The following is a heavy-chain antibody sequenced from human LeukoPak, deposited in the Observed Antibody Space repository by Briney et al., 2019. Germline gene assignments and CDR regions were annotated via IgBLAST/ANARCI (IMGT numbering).Heavy chain of an antibody. Sequence: PSETLSLTCTVSGGSISSSEYYWGWIRQPPGKGPEWIGSIYNSVNTYYNPSLRGRVTISVDTSKNQFSLKQSSVTDADTAIYYCAPGSTGGSRGSWFDPWGQGTLATVSS. CDR3: APGSTGGSRGSWFDP. D-gene: IGHD1-26*01. V-gene: IGHV4-39*01. CDR2: IYNSVNT. J-gene: IGHJ5*02. CDR1: GGSISSSEYY.